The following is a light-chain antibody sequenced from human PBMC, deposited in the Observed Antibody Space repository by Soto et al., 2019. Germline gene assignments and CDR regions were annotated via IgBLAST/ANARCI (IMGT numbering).Light chain of an antibody. CDR1: SSDVGGYNY. Sequence: HSALTQPPSASGSPGQSVAISCTGTSSDVGGYNYVSWYQQHPGKAPKLMIYEVNKRPSGVPDRFSGSKSGNTASLTVSGLQAEDEADYYCSSYAGSNNWVFGGGTQLTVL. V-gene: IGLV2-8*01. J-gene: IGLJ3*02. CDR2: EVN. CDR3: SSYAGSNNWV.